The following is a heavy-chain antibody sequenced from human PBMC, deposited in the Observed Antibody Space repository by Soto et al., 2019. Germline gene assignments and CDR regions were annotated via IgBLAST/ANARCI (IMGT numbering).Heavy chain of an antibody. CDR3: ARDPLFDYGGNSEDAFDI. CDR2: IYSGGST. Sequence: GGSLRLSCAASGFTVSSNYMSWVRQAPGKGLEWVSVIYSGGSTYYADSVKGRFTISRDNSKNTLYLQMNSLRAEDTAVYYCARDPLFDYGGNSEDAFDIWGQGTMVTVSS. V-gene: IGHV3-53*01. J-gene: IGHJ3*02. CDR1: GFTVSSNY. D-gene: IGHD4-17*01.